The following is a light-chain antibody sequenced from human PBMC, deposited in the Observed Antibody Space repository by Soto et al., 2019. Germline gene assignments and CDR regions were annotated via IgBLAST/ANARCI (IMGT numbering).Light chain of an antibody. CDR2: DVS. CDR3: QQYYSYPLP. J-gene: IGKJ4*01. CDR1: QSLGTW. V-gene: IGKV1-5*01. Sequence: DIQMTQSPSTLSASVGDRVIITCRARQSLGTWLAWYQQKPWTAPVLLIYDVSRLESGVPSSLSGRGSGTEFTLTIRSLQPDDFATYYWQQYYSYPLPVGGGTKVEIK.